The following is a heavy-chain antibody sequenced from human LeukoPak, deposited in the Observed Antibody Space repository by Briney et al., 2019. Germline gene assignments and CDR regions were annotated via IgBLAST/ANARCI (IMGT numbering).Heavy chain of an antibody. J-gene: IGHJ4*02. CDR1: GGSFSGYY. V-gene: IGHV4-34*01. D-gene: IGHD1/OR15-1a*01. CDR2: INHSGST. CDR3: ARDILEHPFDY. Sequence: SETLSLTCAVYGGSFSGYYWSWIRQPPGKGLEWIGEINHSGSTNYNPSLKSRVTISVDTSKSQFSLKLSSVTAADTAVYYCARDILEHPFDYWGQGTLVTVSS.